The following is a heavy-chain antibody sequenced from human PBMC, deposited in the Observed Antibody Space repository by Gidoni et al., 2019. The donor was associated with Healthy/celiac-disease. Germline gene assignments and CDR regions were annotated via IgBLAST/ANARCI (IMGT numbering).Heavy chain of an antibody. J-gene: IGHJ4*02. Sequence: EVQLVESGGGLVRPGGSLRRSCAGSGFTVSSNYMSWVRQAPGKGLELVSLIYSGCSTYYADSVKGRFTISRDNSKNTLYLQMNSLRAEDTAVYYCARGGNSLFDYWGQGTLVTVSS. D-gene: IGHD2-21*02. CDR3: ARGGNSLFDY. V-gene: IGHV3-66*02. CDR2: IYSGCST. CDR1: GFTVSSNY.